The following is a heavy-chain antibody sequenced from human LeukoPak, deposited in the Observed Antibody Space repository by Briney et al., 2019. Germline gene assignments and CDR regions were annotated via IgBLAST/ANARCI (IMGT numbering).Heavy chain of an antibody. CDR2: IYYSGST. D-gene: IGHD2-2*01. CDR1: GDSVNSFH. CDR3: ARGGATRYCSSTSCQAAFDI. V-gene: IGHV4-59*08. J-gene: IGHJ3*02. Sequence: SETLSLTCTVSGDSVNSFHWSWIRQPPGKGLEWIGYIYYSGSTNYNPSLKSRVTISVDTSKNQFSLKLSSVTAADTAVYYCARGGATRYCSSTSCQAAFDIWGQGTMVTVSS.